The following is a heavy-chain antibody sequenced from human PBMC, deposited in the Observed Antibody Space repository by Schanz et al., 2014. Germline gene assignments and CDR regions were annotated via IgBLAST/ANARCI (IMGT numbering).Heavy chain of an antibody. Sequence: QVQLVESGGCVVQPGRSLRLSCAASGFTFSSYTMHWVRQAPGKGLEWVAVISFDGSHESYADSVRGRFTISRDNSKNTLYLQMDSLRAEDTAVYYCARDRIAVAGGFFDYWGQGTLVTVSS. D-gene: IGHD6-19*01. J-gene: IGHJ4*02. CDR1: GFTFSSYT. V-gene: IGHV3-30*04. CDR2: ISFDGSHE. CDR3: ARDRIAVAGGFFDY.